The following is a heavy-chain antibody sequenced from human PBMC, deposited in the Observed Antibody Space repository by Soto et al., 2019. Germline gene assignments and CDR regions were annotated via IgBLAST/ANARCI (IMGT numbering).Heavy chain of an antibody. J-gene: IGHJ4*02. CDR3: AKVPPLDSGWYY. D-gene: IGHD6-19*01. CDR2: ISYDGSNK. V-gene: IGHV3-30*18. Sequence: PGGSLRLSCAASGFTFSSYGMHWVRQAPGKGLEWVAVISYDGSNKYYADSVKGRFTISRDNSKNTLYLQMNSLRAEDTAVYYCAKVPPLDSGWYYWGQGALVPVSS. CDR1: GFTFSSYG.